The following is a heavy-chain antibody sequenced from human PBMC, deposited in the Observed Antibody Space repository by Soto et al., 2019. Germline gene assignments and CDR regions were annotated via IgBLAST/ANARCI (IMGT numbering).Heavy chain of an antibody. CDR3: ARDTARVVVAATSLYYYGMDV. Sequence: PGGSLRLSCAASGFTVSSNYMSWVRQAPGKGLEWVSVIYSGGSTYYADSVKGRFTISRDNSKNTLYLQMNSLRAEDTAVYYCARDTARVVVAATSLYYYGMDVWGQGTTVTVSS. V-gene: IGHV3-66*01. D-gene: IGHD2-15*01. J-gene: IGHJ6*02. CDR1: GFTVSSNY. CDR2: IYSGGST.